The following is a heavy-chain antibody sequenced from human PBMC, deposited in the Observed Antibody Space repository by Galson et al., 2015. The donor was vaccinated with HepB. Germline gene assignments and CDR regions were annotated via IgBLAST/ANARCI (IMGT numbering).Heavy chain of an antibody. D-gene: IGHD2-2*02. CDR3: AHKTHLGYCSSASCYTFDY. CDR1: GFSLNSSGVA. CDR2: IYWDDDK. J-gene: IGHJ4*02. V-gene: IGHV2-5*02. Sequence: PALVKPTQTLTLTCTFSGFSLNSSGVAVGWIRQPPGKALEWLALIYWDDDKRYSPSLKSRLTITKGTSKKQVVLTMTNMDPVDTATYYCAHKTHLGYCSSASCYTFDYWGQGILVTVSS.